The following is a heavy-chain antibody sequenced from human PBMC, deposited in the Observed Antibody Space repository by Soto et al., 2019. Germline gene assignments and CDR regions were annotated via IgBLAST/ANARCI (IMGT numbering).Heavy chain of an antibody. CDR2: ISSNGVST. J-gene: IGHJ4*02. Sequence: LRLSCSASGLSFNDYAMHWVRQAAGKGLKYVSSISSNGVSTYYADSVKGRFTISRDNSKNTLYLQMNSLRVEDTAVYYCVKDRFVNYWGQGAQVTVSS. D-gene: IGHD3-3*01. CDR3: VKDRFVNY. V-gene: IGHV3-64D*06. CDR1: GLSFNDYA.